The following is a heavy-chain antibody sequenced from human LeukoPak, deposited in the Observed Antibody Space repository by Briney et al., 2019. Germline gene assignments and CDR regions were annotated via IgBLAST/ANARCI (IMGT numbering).Heavy chain of an antibody. CDR2: IYYSGST. V-gene: IGHV4-59*08. J-gene: IGHJ4*02. Sequence: SETLSLTCTVSGDSISGNYWTWIRQPPGKGLEWIGYIYYSGSTNYNASLKSRVTISVDTSKNQFSLKLSSVTAADTAVYYCARLGEGHHFPYFDHWGQGTLVTVSS. D-gene: IGHD3-3*01. CDR3: ARLGEGHHFPYFDH. CDR1: GDSISGNY.